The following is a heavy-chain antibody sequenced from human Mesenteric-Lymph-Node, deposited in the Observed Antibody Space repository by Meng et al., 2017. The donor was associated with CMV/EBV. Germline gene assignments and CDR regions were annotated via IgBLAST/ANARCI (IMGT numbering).Heavy chain of an antibody. CDR3: ARGPMTGRYQLLQKVFEY. J-gene: IGHJ4*02. CDR2: INHSGRT. Sequence: GYFGGYYWSWIRQPRGKGLEWIGEINHSGRTNYKPAIKSRVTISVDTSKNQFSLKLRSVTAADTAVYYCARGPMTGRYQLLQKVFEYWGQGTLVTSPQ. CDR1: GYFGGYY. D-gene: IGHD2-2*01. V-gene: IGHV4-34*01.